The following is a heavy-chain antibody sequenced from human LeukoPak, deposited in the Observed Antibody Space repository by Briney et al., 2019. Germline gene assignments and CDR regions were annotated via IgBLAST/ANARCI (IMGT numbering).Heavy chain of an antibody. CDR2: INPNSGGT. D-gene: IGHD2-15*01. CDR1: GYTFTGYY. J-gene: IGHJ4*02. V-gene: IGHV1-2*02. CDR3: ARERTLTSCYDY. Sequence: GASVKVSCKASGYTFTGYYMHWVRQAPGQGLEWMGWINPNSGGTNYAQKFQGRVAMTRDTSISTAYMELSRLRSDDTAVYYCARERTLTSCYDYWGQGTLVTVSS.